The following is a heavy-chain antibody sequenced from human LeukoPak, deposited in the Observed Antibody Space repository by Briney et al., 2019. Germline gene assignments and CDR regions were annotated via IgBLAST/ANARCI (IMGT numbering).Heavy chain of an antibody. Sequence: PSETLSLTCTVSGGSISSSSYYWGWIRQPPGKGLEWIGSIYYSGSTYYNPSLKSRVTISVDTSKNQFSLKLSSVTAADTAVYYCAKSRYNWNYDFDYWGQGTLVTVSS. V-gene: IGHV4-39*01. CDR2: IYYSGST. CDR3: AKSRYNWNYDFDY. CDR1: GGSISSSSYY. J-gene: IGHJ4*02. D-gene: IGHD1-7*01.